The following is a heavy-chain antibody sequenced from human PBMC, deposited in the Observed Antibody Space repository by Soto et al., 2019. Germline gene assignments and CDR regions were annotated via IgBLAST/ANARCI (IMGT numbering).Heavy chain of an antibody. Sequence: QVQLQESGPGLVKPSQTLSLTCTVSGGSISGGDYYWSWIRQPPGKGLEWIGYIYYSGSTYYNPSLKSRVTTSVDTSKNPCSRKLSSVTAADTAVYYCARVVDYVWGSYRGALDYWGQGTLVTVSS. CDR1: GGSISGGDYY. V-gene: IGHV4-30-4*01. CDR3: ARVVDYVWGSYRGALDY. D-gene: IGHD3-16*02. CDR2: IYYSGST. J-gene: IGHJ4*02.